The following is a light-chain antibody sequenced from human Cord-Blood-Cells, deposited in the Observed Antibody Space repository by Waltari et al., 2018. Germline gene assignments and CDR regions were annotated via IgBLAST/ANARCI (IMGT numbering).Light chain of an antibody. CDR2: EVS. J-gene: IGLJ2*01. CDR1: CSEVGGDSC. CDR3: SSYTSSSTLV. V-gene: IGLV2-14*01. Sequence: AQTQSASSSRAAGQSIHNSCTGACSEVGGDSCFLWYQQHPGKAPKLMIYEVSNRPSGVSNRFTGSKSGNTASLTISGLQAEDEADYYCSSYTSSSTLVFGGGTKLTVL.